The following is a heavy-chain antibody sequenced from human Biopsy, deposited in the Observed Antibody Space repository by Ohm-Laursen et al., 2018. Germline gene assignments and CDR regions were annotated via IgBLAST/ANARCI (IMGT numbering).Heavy chain of an antibody. D-gene: IGHD5-24*01. CDR3: ARDVEGFYSYAMDV. CDR2: ITGSGDSGGKT. V-gene: IGHV3-23*01. Sequence: SLRLSCTASGCTFSNYAMNWVRQAPGKGLEWVSAITGSGDSGGKTYYADSVKGRFTISRDNAKSSLFLQMNSLRAEDTAVYYCARDVEGFYSYAMDVWGQGTTVTVSS. J-gene: IGHJ6*02. CDR1: GCTFSNYA.